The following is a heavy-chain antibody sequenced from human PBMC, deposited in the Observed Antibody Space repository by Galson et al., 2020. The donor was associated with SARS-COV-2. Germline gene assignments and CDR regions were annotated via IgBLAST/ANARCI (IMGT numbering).Heavy chain of an antibody. CDR3: ASVPYGSVSSIWGPTYYYYMDV. V-gene: IGHV4-39*01. J-gene: IGHJ6*03. CDR1: GGSIRSSSHY. CDR2: IYYSGST. D-gene: IGHD3-10*01. Sequence: SETLSLTCTVSGGSIRSSSHYWGWIRQPPGKGLEWIGNIYYSGSTYYNPSLKSRATISVDTSKNQFSLKLSSVTAADTAVYYCASVPYGSVSSIWGPTYYYYMDVWGNGTTVTISS.